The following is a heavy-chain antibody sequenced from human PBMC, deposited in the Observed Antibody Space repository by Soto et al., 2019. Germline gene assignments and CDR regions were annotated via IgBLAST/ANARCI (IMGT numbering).Heavy chain of an antibody. Sequence: QITLTESGPTLVKPTQTLTLTCTFSGFSLSTSGVAVAWIRQPPGKTLEWLALIYWDDDKRYSPSLESRLTITKDTSRNQVVLTLTNMAPVDTATYYCAHSVEISGTTLPLDYWGQGTLVTVSS. CDR2: IYWDDDK. J-gene: IGHJ4*02. D-gene: IGHD1-20*01. CDR1: GFSLSTSGVA. V-gene: IGHV2-5*02. CDR3: AHSVEISGTTLPLDY.